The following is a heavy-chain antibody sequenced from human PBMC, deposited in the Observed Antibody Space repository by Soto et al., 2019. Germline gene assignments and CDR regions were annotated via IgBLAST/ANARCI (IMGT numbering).Heavy chain of an antibody. CDR3: AKGGISGVRGVISHWFDP. J-gene: IGHJ5*02. CDR2: ISTYHGNT. D-gene: IGHD3-10*01. CDR1: GCTFTTYG. Sequence: ASVKVSFKASGCTFTTYGITWVRQAPGQGLEWMGWISTYHGNTNYERKFQGRVTMTRDTSTSTAYMEMRSLRSDDTAIYYCAKGGISGVRGVISHWFDPWGQGTPVTVSS. V-gene: IGHV1-18*04.